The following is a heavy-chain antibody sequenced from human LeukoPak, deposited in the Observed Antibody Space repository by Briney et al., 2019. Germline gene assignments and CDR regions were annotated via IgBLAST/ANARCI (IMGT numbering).Heavy chain of an antibody. J-gene: IGHJ4*02. Sequence: GSLRLSCAASGFTFSNYYMSWVRQAPGEGLEWVANIKQDGSEKYYVDSVKGRFTISRDNAKKSLYLQMNSLRAEDTAMYYCARGDQRLLWFKVWGQGTLVTVSS. D-gene: IGHD3-10*01. CDR2: IKQDGSEK. V-gene: IGHV3-7*05. CDR3: ARGDQRLLWFKV. CDR1: GFTFSNYY.